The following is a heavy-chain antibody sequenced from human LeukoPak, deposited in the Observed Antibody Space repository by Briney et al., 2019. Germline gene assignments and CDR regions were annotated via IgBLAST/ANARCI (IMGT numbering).Heavy chain of an antibody. D-gene: IGHD6-13*01. Sequence: GGSLRLSCAASGFTFDDYGMSCVRQAPGKGLEWVSGINWNGGSTGYADSVKGRFTISRDNAKNSLYLQMNSLRAEDTAVYFCARVGSSWTFDYWGQGTLVTVSS. V-gene: IGHV3-20*04. CDR3: ARVGSSWTFDY. CDR1: GFTFDDYG. J-gene: IGHJ4*02. CDR2: INWNGGST.